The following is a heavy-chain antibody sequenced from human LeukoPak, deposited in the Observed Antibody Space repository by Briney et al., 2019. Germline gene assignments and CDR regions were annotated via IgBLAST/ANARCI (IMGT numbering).Heavy chain of an antibody. CDR3: ARDVAMRKFQGGYNWFDP. Sequence: GGSLRLSCAASGFTFSTYWMSWVRQAPGKGLEWVANIKQDGSEKFYVDSVKGRFTISRDNAENSLYLQMNSLRAEDTALYYCARDVAMRKFQGGYNWFDPWGQGTLVTVS. J-gene: IGHJ5*02. CDR2: IKQDGSEK. V-gene: IGHV3-7*04. CDR1: GFTFSTYW. D-gene: IGHD1-14*01.